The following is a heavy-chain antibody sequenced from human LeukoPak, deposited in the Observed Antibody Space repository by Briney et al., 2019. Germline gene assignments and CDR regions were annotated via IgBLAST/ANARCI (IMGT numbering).Heavy chain of an antibody. Sequence: PGGSLRLSCAASGFTFSSYAMSWVRQAPGKGLEWVSAISGSGGSTYYADSVKGRFTTSRDNSKNTLYLQMNSLRAEDMAVYYCAKDIADIVVVPAAIWTGAFDIWGQGTMVTVSS. D-gene: IGHD2-2*01. CDR1: GFTFSSYA. CDR2: ISGSGGST. CDR3: AKDIADIVVVPAAIWTGAFDI. J-gene: IGHJ3*02. V-gene: IGHV3-23*01.